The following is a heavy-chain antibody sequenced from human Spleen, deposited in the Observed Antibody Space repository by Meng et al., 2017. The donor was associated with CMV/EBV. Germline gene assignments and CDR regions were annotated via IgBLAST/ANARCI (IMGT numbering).Heavy chain of an antibody. CDR2: INTDGSST. J-gene: IGHJ6*02. D-gene: IGHD2-2*01. Sequence: GESLKISCTASGFTFSTYWMHWVRQAPGKGLVWVSRINTDGSSTTYADSVKGRFTISRDNAKNTLYLQMNSLRDEDTAVYYCARPESAAIHYYYGMDVWGQGTTVTVSS. CDR1: GFTFSTYW. V-gene: IGHV3-74*01. CDR3: ARPESAAIHYYYGMDV.